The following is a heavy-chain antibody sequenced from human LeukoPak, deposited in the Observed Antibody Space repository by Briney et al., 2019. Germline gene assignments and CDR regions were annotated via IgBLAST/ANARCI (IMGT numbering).Heavy chain of an antibody. V-gene: IGHV3-23*01. CDR2: ISGSGGST. CDR3: AKQGYYYDSSGYYLGAFDI. CDR1: GFTFSSYA. Sequence: GRSLRLSCAASGFTFSSYAMSWVRQAPGKGLEWVSAISGSGGSTYYADSVKGRFTISRDNSKNTLYLQMNSLRAEDTAVYYCAKQGYYYDSSGYYLGAFDIWGQGTMVTVSS. D-gene: IGHD3-22*01. J-gene: IGHJ3*02.